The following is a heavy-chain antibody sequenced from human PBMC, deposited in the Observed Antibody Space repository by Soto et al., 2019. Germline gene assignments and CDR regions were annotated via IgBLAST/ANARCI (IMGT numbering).Heavy chain of an antibody. CDR2: IYYSGST. Sequence: SETLSLTCTVSGCSVSSGSYYWSWIRQPPGKGLEWIGYIYYSGSTNYNPSLKSRVTISVDTSKNQFSLKLSSVTAADTAVYYCARGNRGYYYYGMDVWGQGTTVTVSS. CDR3: ARGNRGYYYYGMDV. V-gene: IGHV4-61*01. CDR1: GCSVSSGSYY. J-gene: IGHJ6*02.